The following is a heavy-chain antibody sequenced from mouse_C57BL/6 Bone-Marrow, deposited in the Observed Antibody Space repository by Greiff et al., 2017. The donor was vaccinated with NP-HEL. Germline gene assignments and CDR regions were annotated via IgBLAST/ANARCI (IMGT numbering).Heavy chain of an antibody. CDR2: ISDGGSYT. J-gene: IGHJ3*01. D-gene: IGHD2-4*01. CDR3: AREPLYYDYDPFAY. V-gene: IGHV5-4*01. CDR1: GFTFSSYA. Sequence: DVKLVESGGGLVKPGGSLKLSCAASGFTFSSYAMSWVRQTPEKRLEWVATISDGGSYTYYPDNVKGRFTISRDNAKNNLYLQMSHLKSEDTAMYYCAREPLYYDYDPFAYWGQGTLVTVSA.